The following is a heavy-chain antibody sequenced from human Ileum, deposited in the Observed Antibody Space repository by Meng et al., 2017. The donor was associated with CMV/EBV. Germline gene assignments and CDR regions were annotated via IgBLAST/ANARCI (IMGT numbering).Heavy chain of an antibody. Sequence: YAVPWGRYASGWGLEWVAVISYCGNNNYYADSVKGSFTISRDNSMNTLSLQMNSLRTEDTAVYFCASDGMPGYCTSTSCYLTAYYFDYWGQGTLVTVSS. V-gene: IGHV3-30*04. J-gene: IGHJ4*02. CDR3: ASDGMPGYCTSTSCYLTAYYFDY. CDR1: YA. D-gene: IGHD2-2*03. CDR2: ISYCGNNN.